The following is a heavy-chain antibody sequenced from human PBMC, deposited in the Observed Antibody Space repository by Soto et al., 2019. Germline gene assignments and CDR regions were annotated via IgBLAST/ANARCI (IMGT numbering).Heavy chain of an antibody. CDR1: GFSLSNARMG. D-gene: IGHD2-21*01. CDR2: IFSNDEK. CDR3: ARIRRCGNPYWYFDL. V-gene: IGHV2-26*01. Sequence: QVTLKESGPVLVKPTETLTLTCTVCGFSLSNARMGVSWIRQPPGKALEWLAHIFSNDEKSYSTSLKSRLTISKDTSKSQVVLTMTNMDPVDTATYYCARIRRCGNPYWYFDLWGRGTLVTVSS. J-gene: IGHJ2*01.